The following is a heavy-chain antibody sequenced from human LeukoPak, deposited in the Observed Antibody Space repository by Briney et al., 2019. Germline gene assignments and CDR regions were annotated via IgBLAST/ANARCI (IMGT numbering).Heavy chain of an antibody. J-gene: IGHJ5*02. CDR3: ARDAPREGYPDYDILTGYYQRGSRWFDP. D-gene: IGHD3-9*01. CDR1: GYTFTSYG. CDR2: ISAYNGNT. V-gene: IGHV1-18*01. Sequence: ASVKVSCKASGYTFTSYGISWVRQAPGQGLEWMGWISAYNGNTNYAQKLQGRVTMATDTSTSTAYMELRSLRSDDTAVYYCARDAPREGYPDYDILTGYYQRGSRWFDPWGQGTLVTVSS.